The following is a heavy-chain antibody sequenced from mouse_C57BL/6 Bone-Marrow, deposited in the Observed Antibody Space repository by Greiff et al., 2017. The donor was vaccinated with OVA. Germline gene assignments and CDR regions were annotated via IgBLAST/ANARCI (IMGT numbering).Heavy chain of an antibody. CDR3: TRGYSNYYAMDY. V-gene: IGHV1-15*01. CDR1: GYTFTDYE. CDR2: IDPETGGT. D-gene: IGHD2-5*01. Sequence: VQVVESGAELVRPGASVTLSCKASGYTFTDYEMHWVKQTPVHGLEWIGAIDPETGGTAYNQKFKGKAILTADKSSSTDYMELRSLTSEDSAVYYCTRGYSNYYAMDYWGQGTSVTVSS. J-gene: IGHJ4*01.